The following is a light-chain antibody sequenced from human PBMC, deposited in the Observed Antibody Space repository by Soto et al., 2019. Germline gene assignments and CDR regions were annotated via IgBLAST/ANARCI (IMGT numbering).Light chain of an antibody. J-gene: IGLJ1*01. CDR3: CSYAGSSTSYV. Sequence: QSVSVSGSPGQSITISCTGTSSDVGSYNLVSWYQQHPGKAPKLMIYEGSKRPSGVSNRFSGSKSGNTASLTISGLQAEDEADYYCCSYAGSSTSYVFGTGTKVTVL. V-gene: IGLV2-23*01. CDR2: EGS. CDR1: SSDVGSYNL.